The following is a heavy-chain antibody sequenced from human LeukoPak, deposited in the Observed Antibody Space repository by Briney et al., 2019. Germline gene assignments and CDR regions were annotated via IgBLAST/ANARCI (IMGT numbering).Heavy chain of an antibody. Sequence: GGSLRPSGAPSGFPLVPKVINGAGRAPAKGLRGVAVISYDGTNKYYADSVKGRFTVSRDNSKNTLYLQMNSLRAEDTAVYYCANADYGGKGDYWGQGTLVTVSS. CDR1: GFPLVPKV. J-gene: IGHJ4*02. CDR2: ISYDGTNK. V-gene: IGHV3-30-3*02. D-gene: IGHD4-23*01. CDR3: ANADYGGKGDY.